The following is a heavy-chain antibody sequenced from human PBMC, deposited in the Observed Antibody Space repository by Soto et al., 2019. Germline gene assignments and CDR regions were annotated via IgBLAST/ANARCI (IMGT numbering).Heavy chain of an antibody. CDR3: ARSPYSSSSHFDY. J-gene: IGHJ4*02. CDR1: GDSISSYY. D-gene: IGHD6-6*01. Sequence: SETLPLTCTVSGDSISSYYWSWIRLPPGKGLEWVGYVDYSGDTKYNPSLKSRVTISVDTSKNQFSLKLSSVTAADTALYYCARSPYSSSSHFDYWGQGTLVTVSS. V-gene: IGHV4-59*01. CDR2: VDYSGDT.